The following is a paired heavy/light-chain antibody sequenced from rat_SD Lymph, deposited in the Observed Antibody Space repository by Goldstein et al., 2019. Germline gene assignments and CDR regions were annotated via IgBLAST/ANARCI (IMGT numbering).Light chain of an antibody. Sequence: DTVLTQSPALAVSPGERVTISCRASESVSTLMHWYQQKPGQQPKLLIYLASNLESGVPARFSGSGSGTDFTLTIDPVEADDTATYYCQQSWNDPPTFGAGTKLELK. CDR3: QQSWNDPPT. CDR1: ESVSTL. V-gene: IGKV3S9*01. CDR2: LAS. J-gene: IGKJ2-1*01.
Heavy chain of an antibody. CDR3: ARSDGSPWFAY. Sequence: QVTLKESGPGILQPSQTLSLTCSFSGFSLSTSGICVSWIRQPSGKGLEWLATICWEDSKGYNPSLKNRLTISKDTSNNQAFLKITSVDTADTAIYYCARSDGSPWFAYWGQGTLVTVSS. CDR1: GFSLSTSGIC. D-gene: IGHD1-3*01. CDR2: ICWEDSK. J-gene: IGHJ3*01. V-gene: IGHV8-17*01.